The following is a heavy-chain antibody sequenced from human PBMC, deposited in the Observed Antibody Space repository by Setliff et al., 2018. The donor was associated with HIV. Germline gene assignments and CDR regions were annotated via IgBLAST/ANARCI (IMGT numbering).Heavy chain of an antibody. CDR3: AREFSSSSFDQ. J-gene: IGHJ4*02. V-gene: IGHV4-39*02. D-gene: IGHD6-6*01. CDR2: IYYGGTT. Sequence: PSETLSLTCSVSGGSISSGSHYWGWIRQAPGKGLEWIGNIYYGGTTFYNPSLKSRVSISVDTSRNEFSLKLTSVTAADTAVYYCAREFSSSSFDQWGQGTLVTVSS. CDR1: GGSISSGSHY.